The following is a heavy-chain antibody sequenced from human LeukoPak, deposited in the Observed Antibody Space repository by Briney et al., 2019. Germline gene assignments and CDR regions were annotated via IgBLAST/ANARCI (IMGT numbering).Heavy chain of an antibody. V-gene: IGHV3-30*04. CDR1: GYTFTSYA. CDR3: ARDAYSSGRGTFDY. CDR2: ISYDGSNK. Sequence: SLKVSCKASGYTFTSYAMHWVRQAPGKGLEWVAVISYDGSNKYYAYSVKGRFTISRDNSKNTLYLQMNSLRAEDTAVYYCARDAYSSGRGTFDYWGQGTLVTVSS. J-gene: IGHJ4*02. D-gene: IGHD6-19*01.